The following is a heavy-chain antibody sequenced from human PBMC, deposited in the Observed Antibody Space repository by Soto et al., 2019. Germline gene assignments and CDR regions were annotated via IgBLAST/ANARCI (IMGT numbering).Heavy chain of an antibody. D-gene: IGHD2-2*01. CDR1: GGTFSSYT. Sequence: GASVKVSCKASGGTFSSYTISWVRQAPGQGLEWMGRIIPILGIANYAQKFQGRVTITADKSTSTAYMELSSLRSEDTAAYYCARTHYAAPWYQLPKQDPNYYYYYGMDVWGQGTTVTVSS. CDR2: IIPILGIA. J-gene: IGHJ6*02. V-gene: IGHV1-69*02. CDR3: ARTHYAAPWYQLPKQDPNYYYYYGMDV.